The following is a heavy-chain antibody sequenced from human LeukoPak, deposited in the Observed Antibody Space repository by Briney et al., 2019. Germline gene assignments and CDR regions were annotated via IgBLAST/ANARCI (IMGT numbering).Heavy chain of an antibody. Sequence: GGSLRLSCAASGFTFSSYEMNWVRQAPGKGLEWVSYISSSSTYTNYADSVKGRFTISRDNAKNSLYLQMNSLRAEDTAVYYCARGGIEVAGTKSYWGQGTLVTVSS. CDR2: ISSSSTYT. CDR3: ARGGIEVAGTKSY. CDR1: GFTFSSYE. D-gene: IGHD6-19*01. V-gene: IGHV3-48*03. J-gene: IGHJ4*02.